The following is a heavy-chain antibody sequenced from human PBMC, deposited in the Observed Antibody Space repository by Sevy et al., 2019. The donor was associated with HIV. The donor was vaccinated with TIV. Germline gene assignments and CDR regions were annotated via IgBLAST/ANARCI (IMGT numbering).Heavy chain of an antibody. J-gene: IGHJ3*02. CDR3: AKRVAGALAALAI. D-gene: IGHD3-10*01. Sequence: GGSLRLSCAASGFTFRNYVMNWVRQPPGKGLEWVSVISDGGGTTYYAYSVKGRFTISRDDSKSTLYLQMNSLRVEDTAVYFCAKRVAGALAALAIWGQGTMVTVSS. CDR1: GFTFRNYV. V-gene: IGHV3-23*01. CDR2: ISDGGGTT.